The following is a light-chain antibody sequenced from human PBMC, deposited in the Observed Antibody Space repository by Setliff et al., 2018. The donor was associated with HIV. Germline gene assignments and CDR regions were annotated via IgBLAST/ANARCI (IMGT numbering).Light chain of an antibody. CDR1: QGISSA. V-gene: IGKV1D-13*01. CDR3: QQFNNYPSIT. CDR2: DAS. Sequence: AIQLTQSPSSLSASVRDSVTITCRASQGISSALAWYQQKPGKAPKLLIYDASSLESGVPSRFSGSGSGTDFTLTISSLQPEDFATYYCQQFNNYPSITFGQGTRLEIK. J-gene: IGKJ5*01.